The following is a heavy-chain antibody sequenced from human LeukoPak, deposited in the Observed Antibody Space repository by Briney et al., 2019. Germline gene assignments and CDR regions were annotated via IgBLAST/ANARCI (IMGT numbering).Heavy chain of an antibody. CDR3: ARPYDSSGYYYL. J-gene: IGHJ5*02. Sequence: SETLSLTCTVSGGSISSYYWGWIRQPPGKGLEWIGNIFYSGSTYYNPSLKSRVTISVDTSKNQFSLKLSSVTAADTAVYYCARPYDSSGYYYLWGQGTLVTVSS. CDR1: GGSISSYY. CDR2: IFYSGST. V-gene: IGHV4-39*01. D-gene: IGHD3-22*01.